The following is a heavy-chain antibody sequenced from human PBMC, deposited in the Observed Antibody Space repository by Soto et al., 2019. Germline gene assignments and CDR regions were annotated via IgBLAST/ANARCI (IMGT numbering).Heavy chain of an antibody. CDR3: VRTETIFGVVEPFDY. J-gene: IGHJ4*02. V-gene: IGHV1-18*01. CDR1: GYTFTSSG. Sequence: ASVKVSCKPSGYTFTSSGISWVRQAPGQGLEWMGWISVYNGNTNYAQKFQGRVTMTTDTSTSTAYMELRSLRSDDTAVYYCVRTETIFGVVEPFDYWGQGTLVTVSS. D-gene: IGHD3-3*01. CDR2: ISVYNGNT.